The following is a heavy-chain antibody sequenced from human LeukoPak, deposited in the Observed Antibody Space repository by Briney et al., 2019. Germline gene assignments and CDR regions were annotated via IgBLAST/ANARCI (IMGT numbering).Heavy chain of an antibody. CDR1: GFTFSIYA. V-gene: IGHV3-23*01. D-gene: IGHD1-1*01. J-gene: IGHJ4*02. CDR2: ISGSGGST. CDR3: ARAGGQLVHGFGYFEY. Sequence: GESLRLSCAASGFTFSIYAMSWVRQAPGKGLEWVSAISGSGGSTYYADSVKGRFTISRDNSKNTLYLQMSSLRTEDTAVYYCARAGGQLVHGFGYFEYWGQGTLVTVPS.